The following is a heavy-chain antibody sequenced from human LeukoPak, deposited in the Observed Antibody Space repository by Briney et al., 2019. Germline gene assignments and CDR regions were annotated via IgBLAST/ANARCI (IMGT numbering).Heavy chain of an antibody. Sequence: ASVKVSCKASGGTFSSYAISWVRQAPRQGLEWMGGIIPIFGTANYAQKFQGRVTITTDESTITAYMELSSLRSEETAVYYCARIERALRFYQHDAFDIWGQGTMATVSS. J-gene: IGHJ3*02. D-gene: IGHD3-3*01. V-gene: IGHV1-69*05. CDR3: ARIERALRFYQHDAFDI. CDR2: IIPIFGTA. CDR1: GGTFSSYA.